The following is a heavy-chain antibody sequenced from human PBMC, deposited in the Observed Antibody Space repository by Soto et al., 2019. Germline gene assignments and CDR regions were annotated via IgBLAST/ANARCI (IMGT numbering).Heavy chain of an antibody. J-gene: IGHJ6*03. CDR1: GFSFSHYC. CDR2: IKQDGSEK. CDR3: ARVPSTRDIWSYGVGGKYYYYYMDV. Sequence: EVQLVESGGGLVQPGGSLRLSCAASGFSFSHYCMSWVRQAPGKGLEWVANIKQDGSEKYDVDSVKGRFTLSRDNAKNSMFLQMDSLRDEDPAVYYCARVPSTRDIWSYGVGGKYYYYYMDVWGKGTTVTVSS. D-gene: IGHD1-7*01. V-gene: IGHV3-7*04.